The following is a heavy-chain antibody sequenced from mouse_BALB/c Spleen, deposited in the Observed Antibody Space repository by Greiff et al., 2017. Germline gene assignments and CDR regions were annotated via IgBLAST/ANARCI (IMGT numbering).Heavy chain of an antibody. CDR2: INPSNGRT. J-gene: IGHJ4*01. V-gene: IGHV1S81*02. Sequence: VQLQQSGAELVKPGASVKLSCKASGYTFTSYWMHWVKQRPGQGLEWIGEINPSNGRTNYNEKFKSKATLTVDKSSSTAYMQLSSLTSEDSAVYYCAREITGSMDYWGQGTSVTVSS. D-gene: IGHD2-4*01. CDR3: AREITGSMDY. CDR1: GYTFTSYW.